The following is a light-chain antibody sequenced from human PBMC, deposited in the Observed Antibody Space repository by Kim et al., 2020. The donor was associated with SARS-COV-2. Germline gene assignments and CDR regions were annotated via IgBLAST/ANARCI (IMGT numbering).Light chain of an antibody. J-gene: IGKJ4*01. V-gene: IGKV3-20*01. CDR1: QSVSSSY. Sequence: EIVLTQSPGTLSLSPGERATLSCRASQSVSSSYLAWYQQKPGQAPRLLIYGASSRATGIPDRFSGSRSGTDFTLTISRLEPEDFAVYYCQQYGSSPKLTFGGGTKLEI. CDR3: QQYGSSPKLT. CDR2: GAS.